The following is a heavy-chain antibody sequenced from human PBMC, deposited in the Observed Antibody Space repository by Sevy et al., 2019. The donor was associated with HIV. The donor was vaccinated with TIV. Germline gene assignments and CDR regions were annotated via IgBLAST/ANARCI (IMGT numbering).Heavy chain of an antibody. CDR3: ARAKDYDDYLDY. D-gene: IGHD4-17*01. Sequence: GGSLRLSCAASGFTVSSNYMSWVRQAPGKGLEWVSVIYSGGSTYYADSVKGRFTISRDNSKNTLYLQMNSLRAEDTAVYYCARAKDYDDYLDYWGQGTLVTVSS. CDR1: GFTVSSNY. J-gene: IGHJ4*02. CDR2: IYSGGST. V-gene: IGHV3-53*01.